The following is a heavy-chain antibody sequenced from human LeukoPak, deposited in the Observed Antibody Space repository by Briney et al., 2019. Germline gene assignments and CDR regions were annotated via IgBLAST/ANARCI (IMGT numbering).Heavy chain of an antibody. V-gene: IGHV3-30*02. Sequence: GGSLRLSCAASGFTFSSYGMHWVRQAPGKGLEWVAFIRYDGSNKYYADSVKGRFTISRDNSKNTLYLQMNSLRAEDTAVYYCAKSFRITMARGVIDYWGQGTLVTVSS. CDR2: IRYDGSNK. CDR3: AKSFRITMARGVIDY. D-gene: IGHD3-10*01. CDR1: GFTFSSYG. J-gene: IGHJ4*02.